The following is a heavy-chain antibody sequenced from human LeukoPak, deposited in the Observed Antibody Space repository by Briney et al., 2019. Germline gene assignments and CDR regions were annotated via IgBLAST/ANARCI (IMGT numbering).Heavy chain of an antibody. CDR3: ARLYYYDSKGSFDY. CDR1: GYTFTSYY. Sequence: PGGSLRLSCAASGYTFTSYYMHWVRQAPGQGLEWMGIINPSGGSTSYAQKFQGRVTMTRDTSTSTVYMELSSLRSEDTAVYYCARLYYYDSKGSFDYWGQGTLVTVSS. D-gene: IGHD3-22*01. J-gene: IGHJ4*02. CDR2: INPSGGST. V-gene: IGHV1-46*01.